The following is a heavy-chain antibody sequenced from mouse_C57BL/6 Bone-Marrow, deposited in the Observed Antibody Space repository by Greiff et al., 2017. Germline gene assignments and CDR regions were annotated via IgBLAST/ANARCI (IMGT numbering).Heavy chain of an antibody. CDR2: IYPRDDST. CDR3: ARDYGSSYWYFDV. D-gene: IGHD1-1*01. CDR1: GYTFTSYD. Sequence: VQLVESGPELVKPGASVKLSCKASGYTFTSYDINWVKQRPGQGLEWIGWIYPRDDSTKYNEKFKGKATLTVDTSSSTAYMELHSLTSEDSAVYCCARDYGSSYWYFDVWGTGTTVTVSS. V-gene: IGHV1-85*01. J-gene: IGHJ1*03.